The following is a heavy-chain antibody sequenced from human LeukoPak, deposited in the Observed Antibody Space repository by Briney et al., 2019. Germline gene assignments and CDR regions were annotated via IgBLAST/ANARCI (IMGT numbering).Heavy chain of an antibody. CDR2: ISSSGTTI. Sequence: GGSLRLSCAASGLTFSDYYMSWIRQAPGKGLEWVSYISSSGTTIYYADSVKGRFTISRDNAKNSLYLQMNSLRAEDTAVYYALAGYYYYYMDVWGKGTTVTVSS. CDR1: GLTFSDYY. V-gene: IGHV3-11*01. D-gene: IGHD6-13*01. J-gene: IGHJ6*03. CDR3: LAGYYYYYMDV.